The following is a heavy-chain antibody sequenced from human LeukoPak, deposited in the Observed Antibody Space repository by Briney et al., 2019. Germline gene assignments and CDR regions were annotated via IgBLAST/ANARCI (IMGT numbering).Heavy chain of an antibody. J-gene: IGHJ4*02. CDR1: GSSISSSNYY. V-gene: IGHV4-39*01. CDR3: ARHEEYSSGWYVGPLYFDY. Sequence: SETLSLTCTVSGSSISSSNYYWGWIRQPPGKGLEWIGTIYYSGSTYYNSSLKSRVTIYVDTSKNQFSLRLNSVTAADTAVYYCARHEEYSSGWYVGPLYFDYWGQGTLVTVSS. D-gene: IGHD6-19*01. CDR2: IYYSGST.